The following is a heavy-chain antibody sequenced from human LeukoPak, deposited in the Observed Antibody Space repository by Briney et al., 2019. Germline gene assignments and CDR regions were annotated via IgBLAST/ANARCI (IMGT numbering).Heavy chain of an antibody. Sequence: GRSLRLSCAASGFTFDDHAMHWVRQVRGKGLEWVSGISWNSGSVAYADSVKGRFTISRDNAKNSLYPQMNSLRAEDTALYYCAKDLPRRSSYYVFDYWGQGTLVTVSS. V-gene: IGHV3-9*01. CDR3: AKDLPRRSSYYVFDY. D-gene: IGHD1-26*01. CDR2: ISWNSGSV. J-gene: IGHJ4*02. CDR1: GFTFDDHA.